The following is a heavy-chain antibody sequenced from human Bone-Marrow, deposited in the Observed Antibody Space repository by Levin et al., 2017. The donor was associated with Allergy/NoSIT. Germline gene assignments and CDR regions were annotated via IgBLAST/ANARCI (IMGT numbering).Heavy chain of an antibody. CDR3: AKVGGYSYGTPYYFDY. D-gene: IGHD5-18*01. Sequence: SCAASGFTFSSYAMSWVRQAPGKGLEWVSAISGSGGSTYYADSVKGRFTISRDNSKNTLYLQMNSLRAEDTAVYYCAKVGGYSYGTPYYFDYWGQGTLVTVSS. J-gene: IGHJ4*02. CDR2: ISGSGGST. CDR1: GFTFSSYA. V-gene: IGHV3-23*01.